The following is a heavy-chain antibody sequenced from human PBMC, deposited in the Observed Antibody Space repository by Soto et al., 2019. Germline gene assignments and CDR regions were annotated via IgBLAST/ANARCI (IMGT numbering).Heavy chain of an antibody. CDR1: GLSVSSNA. CDR3: ARGSLY. CDR2: IYSADNT. Sequence: PGGSLRLSCAASGLSVSSNAMSWVRQVPGKGLECVSIIYSADNTFYVDSVKGRFIISRDNSKSTVYLQMNSLRADDTAVYYCARGSLYWGQGTLVTVSS. V-gene: IGHV3-66*01. J-gene: IGHJ4*01.